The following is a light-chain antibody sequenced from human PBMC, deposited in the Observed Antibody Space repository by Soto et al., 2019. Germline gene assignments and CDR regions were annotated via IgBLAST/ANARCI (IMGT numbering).Light chain of an antibody. CDR1: QSVSSY. V-gene: IGKV3-11*01. Sequence: EIVLTQSPATLSLSPGERATLSCRASQSVSSYLAWYQQKPGQAPRLLIYDASNRATGIPARFSGSGSGTDFTLTIRSLEPEDFAGYYCKQRSNWPPGGPFGGGTKVEIK. CDR3: KQRSNWPPGGP. CDR2: DAS. J-gene: IGKJ4*01.